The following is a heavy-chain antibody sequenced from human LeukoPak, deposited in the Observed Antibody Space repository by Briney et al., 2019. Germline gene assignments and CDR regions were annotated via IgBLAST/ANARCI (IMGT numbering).Heavy chain of an antibody. D-gene: IGHD3-10*01. CDR1: GGSISSYY. J-gene: IGHJ3*02. CDR2: IYYSGST. V-gene: IGHV4-59*08. CDR3: ASSDEGFGELFSAFDI. Sequence: PSETLSLTCTVSGGSISSYYWSWIRQPPGKGLEWIGYIYYSGSTNYNPSLKSRVTISVDTSKNQFSLKLSSVTAADTAVYYCASSDEGFGELFSAFDIWGRGTMVTVSS.